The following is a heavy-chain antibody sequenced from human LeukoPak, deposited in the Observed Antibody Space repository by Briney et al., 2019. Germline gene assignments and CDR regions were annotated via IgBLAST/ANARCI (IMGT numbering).Heavy chain of an antibody. CDR2: IYSGGST. J-gene: IGHJ5*02. Sequence: PGGSLRLSCAASGFTVSSYYMSWVRQAPGKGLEWVSVIYSGGSTYYADSVKGRFTISRHNSKNTLYLQMNSLRAEDTAVYYCARIVSSRTGRWFDPWGQGTLVTVSS. CDR3: ARIVSSRTGRWFDP. V-gene: IGHV3-53*04. D-gene: IGHD3-10*01. CDR1: GFTVSSYY.